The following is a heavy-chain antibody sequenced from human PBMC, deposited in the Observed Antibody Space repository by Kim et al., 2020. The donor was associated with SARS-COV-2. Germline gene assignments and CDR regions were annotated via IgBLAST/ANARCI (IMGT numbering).Heavy chain of an antibody. CDR3: ARVRGDCSGGSCYVDY. J-gene: IGHJ4*02. Sequence: SLNSRVHRSVDTSKNQFSLKLSSVTAADTAVYYCARVRGDCSGGSCYVDYWGQGTLVTVSS. D-gene: IGHD2-15*01. V-gene: IGHV4-59*01.